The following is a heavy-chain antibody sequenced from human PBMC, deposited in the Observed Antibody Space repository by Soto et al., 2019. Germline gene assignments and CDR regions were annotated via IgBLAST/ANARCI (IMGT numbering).Heavy chain of an antibody. D-gene: IGHD6-19*01. J-gene: IGHJ4*02. CDR2: ISAYNGNT. V-gene: IGHV1-18*01. CDR1: GYTFTIYG. Sequence: ASVAVSCTASGYTFTIYGIICVRQAPGQGLEWMGWISAYNGNTNYAQKLQGRVTMTTDTSTSTAYMELRSLRSDDTAVYYCAIQPGIAVADLIGWVQGTLVTVSS. CDR3: AIQPGIAVADLIG.